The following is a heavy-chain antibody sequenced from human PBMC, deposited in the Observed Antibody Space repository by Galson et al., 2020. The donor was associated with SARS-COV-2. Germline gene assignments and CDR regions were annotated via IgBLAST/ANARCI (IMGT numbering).Heavy chain of an antibody. V-gene: IGHV1-58*02. CDR1: GFTFTSSV. D-gene: IGHD5-18*01. CDR3: AADPGYSYGSYYYYGMDV. Sequence: SVKVSCKASGFTFTSSVMQWVRQARGQRLEWIGWIVVGSGNTNYAQKFQERVTITRDMSTSTAYMELSSLRSEDTAVYYCAADPGYSYGSYYYYGMDVWGQGTTVTVSS. J-gene: IGHJ6*01. CDR2: IVVGSGNT.